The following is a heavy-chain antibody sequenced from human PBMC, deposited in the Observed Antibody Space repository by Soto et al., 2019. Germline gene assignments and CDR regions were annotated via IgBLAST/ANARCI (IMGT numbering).Heavy chain of an antibody. CDR3: ARAGGTTVTGLWHFDS. D-gene: IGHD4-17*01. V-gene: IGHV3-33*01. CDR2: IWYDGTQK. J-gene: IGHJ4*02. CDR1: GFNFNTYS. Sequence: QVQLEESGGGVVQPGRSLRLSCEASGFNFNTYSMHWVRQPPGKGLEWLAAIWYDGTQKYYADSVKGRFIISRDNSKKALYLEMNSLRADDTAVYYCARAGGTTVTGLWHFDSWGQGTLVTVSS.